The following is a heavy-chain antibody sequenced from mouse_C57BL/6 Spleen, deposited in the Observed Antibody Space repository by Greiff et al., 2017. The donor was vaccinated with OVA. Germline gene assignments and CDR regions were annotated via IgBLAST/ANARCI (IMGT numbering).Heavy chain of an antibody. Sequence: EVQLQQSGPELVKPGASVKMSCKASGYTFTDYNMHWVKQSHGKSLEWIGYINPNNGGTSYNQKFKGKATLTVNKSSSTAYMELRSLTSEDSAVYDCARAGIYDGYYGAYWGQGTLVTVSA. D-gene: IGHD2-3*01. CDR3: ARAGIYDGYYGAY. V-gene: IGHV1-22*01. J-gene: IGHJ3*01. CDR1: GYTFTDYN. CDR2: INPNNGGT.